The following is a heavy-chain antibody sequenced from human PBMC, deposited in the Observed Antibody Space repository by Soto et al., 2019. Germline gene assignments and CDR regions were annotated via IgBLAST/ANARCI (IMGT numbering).Heavy chain of an antibody. Sequence: PSETLSITCAVYGGSFSGYYWSWVRQPPGKGLEWIGEINHSGSTNYNPSLKSRVTISVDTSKNQFSLKLSSVTAADTAVYYCARVPHSSGYYMRREYFDYWGQGTLVTVSS. CDR3: ARVPHSSGYYMRREYFDY. J-gene: IGHJ4*02. CDR2: INHSGST. D-gene: IGHD3-22*01. CDR1: GGSFSGYY. V-gene: IGHV4-34*01.